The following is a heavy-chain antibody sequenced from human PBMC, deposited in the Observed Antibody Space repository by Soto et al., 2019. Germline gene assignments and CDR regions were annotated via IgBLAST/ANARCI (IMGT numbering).Heavy chain of an antibody. V-gene: IGHV1-18*01. Sequence: QVQLVQSGAEVKKPGASVKVSCKASGYTFTSYGISWVRQAHGQGLEWMQWISAYNGNTYYAQKFQGRVTMTTDTSTSTAYMELRSLRSDDTAVYYCARGFTPQETNPGFDYWGQGTLVTVSS. CDR3: ARGFTPQETNPGFDY. J-gene: IGHJ4*02. CDR2: ISAYNGNT. D-gene: IGHD3-16*01. CDR1: GYTFTSYG.